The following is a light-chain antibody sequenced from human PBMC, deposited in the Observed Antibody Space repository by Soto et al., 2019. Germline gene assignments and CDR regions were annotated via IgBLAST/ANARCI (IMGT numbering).Light chain of an antibody. V-gene: IGKV2-28*01. Sequence: IVMTQSPLSLSVTPGEAASISCMSSARLLHKNGYNYVDWYMQKPGQSPQLLIYLGSNRASGVPDRFSGSGSDTYFTLEISGVEADDVGVYYCMQPLENFRTFXQGTKADIK. J-gene: IGKJ1*01. CDR1: ARLLHKNGYNY. CDR3: MQPLENFRT. CDR2: LGS.